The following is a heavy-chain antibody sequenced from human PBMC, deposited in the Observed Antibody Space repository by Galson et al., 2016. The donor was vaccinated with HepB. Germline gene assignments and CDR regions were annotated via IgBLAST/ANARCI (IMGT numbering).Heavy chain of an antibody. CDR1: GFTFSSYS. CDR3: ARPLYYYYYYGMDV. V-gene: IGHV3-48*02. Sequence: SCAASGFTFSSYSMNWVRQAPGKGLEWVSYISSSSSTIYYADSVKGRFTISRDNAKNSLYLQMNSLRDEDTAVYYCARPLYYYYYYGMDVWGQGTTVTVSS. J-gene: IGHJ6*02. CDR2: ISSSSSTI.